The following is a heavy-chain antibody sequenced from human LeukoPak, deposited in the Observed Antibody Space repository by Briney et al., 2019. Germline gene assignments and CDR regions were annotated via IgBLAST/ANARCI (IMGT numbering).Heavy chain of an antibody. J-gene: IGHJ2*01. CDR2: IYYSGST. V-gene: IGHV4-59*08. CDR1: GGSISSYY. CDR3: ARHALGIHWYFDL. Sequence: SETLSLTCTVSGGSISSYYWSWIRQPPGKGLEWIGYIYYSGSTNYNPSLKSRVTISVDTSKNQFSLKLSSVTAADTAVYYCARHALGIHWYFDLWGRGTLVTVSS. D-gene: IGHD7-27*01.